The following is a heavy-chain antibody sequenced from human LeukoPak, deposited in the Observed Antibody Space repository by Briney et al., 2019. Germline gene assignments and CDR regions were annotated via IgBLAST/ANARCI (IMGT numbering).Heavy chain of an antibody. J-gene: IGHJ4*02. D-gene: IGHD3-16*01. Sequence: PQTLSLTCNVSGGSISRGDKYWSSIRQPPGNGLEWIGYIYYSGSAYYNPSLKSRLTISVDTSENQFSLHLTCVTAADTAVYFCARVTRWGGLDFWGQGTLVTVSS. V-gene: IGHV4-30-4*01. CDR2: IYYSGSA. CDR3: ARVTRWGGLDF. CDR1: GGSISRGDKY.